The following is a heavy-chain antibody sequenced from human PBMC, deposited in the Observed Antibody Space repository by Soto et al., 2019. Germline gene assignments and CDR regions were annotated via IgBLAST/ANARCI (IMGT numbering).Heavy chain of an antibody. CDR3: ARAQSRAGEEGYFDY. CDR2: IWYDGSNK. Sequence: QVQLVESGGGVVQPGRSLRLSCAASGFTFSSYGMHWVRQAPGKGLEWVAVIWYDGSNKYYADSVKGRFTISRDNSKNTLYLQMNSLRAEDTAVYYCARAQSRAGEEGYFDYWGQGTLVTVSS. CDR1: GFTFSSYG. V-gene: IGHV3-33*01. J-gene: IGHJ4*02. D-gene: IGHD7-27*01.